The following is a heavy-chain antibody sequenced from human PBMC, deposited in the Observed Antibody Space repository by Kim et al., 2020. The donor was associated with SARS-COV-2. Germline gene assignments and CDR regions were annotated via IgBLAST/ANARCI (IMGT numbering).Heavy chain of an antibody. CDR2: INSDRSNT. CDR3: ARGLSGAWGLDV. V-gene: IGHV3-74*01. Sequence: LSLTCAGSGFTLGTYWMHWVRQAPGKGLVWVSRINSDRSNTDHADSVKGRFTISRDNAKNTLYLQMNSLRAEDTAVYYCARGLSGAWGLDVWGQGTTVAVSS. D-gene: IGHD2-15*01. J-gene: IGHJ6*02. CDR1: GFTLGTYW.